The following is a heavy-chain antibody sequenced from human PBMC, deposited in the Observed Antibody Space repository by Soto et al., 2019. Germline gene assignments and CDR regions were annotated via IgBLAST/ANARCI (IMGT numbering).Heavy chain of an antibody. CDR3: ARMSGTYYVPDY. J-gene: IGHJ4*02. Sequence: QVQLQESGPRLVEASQTLSLTCTVSNASITSSGYYWIWVRQPPVNRLEWIGYIYQSGSTLYSPYLQSRLTMSVDTSKNQFSLTLRSVTAADTAVYHCARMSGTYYVPDYWGQGTLVTVSS. V-gene: IGHV4-31*03. D-gene: IGHD1-26*01. CDR1: NASITSSGYY. CDR2: IYQSGST.